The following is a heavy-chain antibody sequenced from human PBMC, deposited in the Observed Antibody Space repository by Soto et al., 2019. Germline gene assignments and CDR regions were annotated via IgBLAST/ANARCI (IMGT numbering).Heavy chain of an antibody. CDR1: GYTFTSYA. CDR2: INAGNGNT. Sequence: GASVKVSCKASGYTFTSYAMHWLRQAPGQRLEWMGWINAGNGNTKYSQKFQGRVTITRDTSASTAYMELSSLRSEDTAVYYCAREEAARTGSDYWGQGTLVTVPQ. V-gene: IGHV1-3*01. CDR3: AREEAARTGSDY. J-gene: IGHJ4*02. D-gene: IGHD6-6*01.